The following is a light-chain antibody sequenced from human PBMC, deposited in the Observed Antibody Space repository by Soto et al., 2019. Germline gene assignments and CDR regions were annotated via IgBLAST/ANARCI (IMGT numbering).Light chain of an antibody. CDR3: QQYSSYYT. CDR2: KAS. J-gene: IGKJ2*01. V-gene: IGKV1-5*03. CDR1: QSISNY. Sequence: DIQMTQSPSTLSASVGDRVTITCRARQSISNYLAWYQQKPGKAPKLLIYKASTLESGVPSRFSGSGSGTEFTLTISSLQPDDFATYYCQQYSSYYTFGQGTQLEVK.